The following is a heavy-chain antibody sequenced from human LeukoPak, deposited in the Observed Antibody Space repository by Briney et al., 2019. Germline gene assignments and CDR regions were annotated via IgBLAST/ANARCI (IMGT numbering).Heavy chain of an antibody. CDR3: AKGTVTISDY. V-gene: IGHV3-23*01. Sequence: GGSLRLSCAASGFTFSSYAMSWVRQAPGKGLEWVSAISGSGGSTYYADSVKGRFTISRENSTNTLYLQINSLRAEDTAVYYCAKGTVTISDYWGQGTLVTVSS. CDR1: GFTFSSYA. D-gene: IGHD4-17*01. CDR2: ISGSGGST. J-gene: IGHJ4*02.